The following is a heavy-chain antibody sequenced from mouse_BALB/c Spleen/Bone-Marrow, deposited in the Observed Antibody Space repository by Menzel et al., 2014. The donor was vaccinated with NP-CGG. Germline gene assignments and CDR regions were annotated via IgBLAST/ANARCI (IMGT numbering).Heavy chain of an antibody. D-gene: IGHD3-1*01. J-gene: IGHJ4*01. CDR2: ISYGGGST. CDR1: GFTFSSYT. V-gene: IGHV5-12-2*01. Sequence: EVHLVESGGGLVQPGGSLKLSCAASGFTFSSYTVSWVRQTPEKRLEWVAYISYGGGSTYYPDTVKGRFTISRDNAKNTLYLQMSSLKSEDTAMYYCARQLGLRWAMDYWGQGTSVTVSS. CDR3: ARQLGLRWAMDY.